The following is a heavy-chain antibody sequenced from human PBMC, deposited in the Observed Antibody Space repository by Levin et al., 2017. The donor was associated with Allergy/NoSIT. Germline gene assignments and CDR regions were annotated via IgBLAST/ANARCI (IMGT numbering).Heavy chain of an antibody. CDR3: ARQSKINWFDP. CDR1: GFTFSSYS. CDR2: ISSSSSYI. J-gene: IGHJ5*02. V-gene: IGHV3-21*01. Sequence: GGSLRLSCAASGFTFSSYSMNWVRQAPGKGLEWVSSISSSSSYIYYADSVKGRFTISRDNAKNSLYLQMNSLRAEDTAVYYCARQSKINWFDPWGQGTLVTVSS.